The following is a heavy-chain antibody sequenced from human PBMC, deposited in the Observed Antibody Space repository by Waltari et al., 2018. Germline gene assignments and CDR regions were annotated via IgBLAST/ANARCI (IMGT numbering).Heavy chain of an antibody. D-gene: IGHD7-27*01. Sequence: QVQLVQSGAELKNPGASVRVPCKTSGYPFTNFYFHWVRQAPGQGLEWMGWIHPGGGDTNYAQKFQGRVTLTRDTSIDTAYLELNGLTSDDTAIYYCARDHNWGPDYWGQGTLVTVSS. J-gene: IGHJ4*02. CDR1: GYPFTNFY. CDR2: IHPGGGDT. V-gene: IGHV1-2*02. CDR3: ARDHNWGPDY.